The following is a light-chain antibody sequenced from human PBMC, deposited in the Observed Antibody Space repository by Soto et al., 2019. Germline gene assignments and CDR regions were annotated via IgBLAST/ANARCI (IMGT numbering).Light chain of an antibody. Sequence: QSALTQPASVSGSPGQSITISCTGTSSDVGGYNYVSWYQQHPGKAPKLMIYEVSNRPSGVSNRFSGSKSGNTASLTISGLQAEDEADYYCSSYTSSGTLGVFGGGTKLPVL. CDR2: EVS. V-gene: IGLV2-14*01. J-gene: IGLJ3*02. CDR3: SSYTSSGTLGV. CDR1: SSDVGGYNY.